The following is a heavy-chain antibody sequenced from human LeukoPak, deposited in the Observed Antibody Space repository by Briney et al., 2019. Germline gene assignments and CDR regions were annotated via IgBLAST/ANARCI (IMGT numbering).Heavy chain of an antibody. CDR2: ISGSGAGT. Sequence: GSLRLSCAVSGFTFSSYAMNWVRQAPGKGLEWVSGISGSGAGTYYADSVKGRFTISRDNSKNTLYLQMNSLRAEDTAVYYCAKMVREFYTISYYFDYWGQGTLVTVSS. J-gene: IGHJ4*02. CDR1: GFTFSSYA. V-gene: IGHV3-23*01. D-gene: IGHD2-8*01. CDR3: AKMVREFYTISYYFDY.